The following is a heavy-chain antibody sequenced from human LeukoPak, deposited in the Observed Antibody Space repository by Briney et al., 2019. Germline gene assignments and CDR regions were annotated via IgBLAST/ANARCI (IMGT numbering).Heavy chain of an antibody. Sequence: SETLSPTCTVSGGSISGSFWSWIRQPPGKGLEWIGYIYYSGSTNYHPSLKSRLTISVDTSKNQLSLQLSSVTAADSAVYYCARHINSGFDYWGQGTLVTVSS. D-gene: IGHD6-19*01. CDR1: GGSISGSF. J-gene: IGHJ4*02. CDR2: IYYSGST. V-gene: IGHV4-59*08. CDR3: ARHINSGFDY.